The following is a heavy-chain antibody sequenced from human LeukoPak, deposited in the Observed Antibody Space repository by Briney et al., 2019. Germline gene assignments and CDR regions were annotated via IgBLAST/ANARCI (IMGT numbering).Heavy chain of an antibody. J-gene: IGHJ4*02. CDR2: MNPNSGNT. V-gene: IGHV1-8*01. Sequence: ASVKVSCKASGYTFTSYDINWVRQATGQGLEWMGWMNPNSGNTGYAQKFQGRVTMTRNTSISTAYMELSSLRSEDTAVYYCARVADRYCSGGSCYFPLDYWGQGTLVTVSS. CDR3: ARVADRYCSGGSCYFPLDY. D-gene: IGHD2-15*01. CDR1: GYTFTSYD.